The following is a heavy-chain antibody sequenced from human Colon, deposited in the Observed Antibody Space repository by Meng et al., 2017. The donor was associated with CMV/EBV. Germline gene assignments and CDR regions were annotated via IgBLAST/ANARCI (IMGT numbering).Heavy chain of an antibody. J-gene: IGHJ3*02. CDR1: GYIFTSYG. CDR3: ARDAYCIDDTCYSDAFDM. D-gene: IGHD2-15*01. CDR2: ISTHNGYT. Sequence: ASVKVSCKVSGYIFTSYGISWARQAPGQGLEWMGWISTHNGYTSYAQKFQDRVTMTTDTSTSTAYMDLRSLGSDDSAVYYCARDAYCIDDTCYSDAFDMWGQGTEVTVSS. V-gene: IGHV1-18*01.